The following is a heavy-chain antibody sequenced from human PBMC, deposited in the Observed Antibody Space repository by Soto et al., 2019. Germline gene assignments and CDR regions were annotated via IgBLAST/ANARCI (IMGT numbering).Heavy chain of an antibody. Sequence: GGSLRFSCAASGFTFSSYAMHWVRQAPGKGLEWVAVISYDGSNKYYADSVKGRFTISRDNSKNTLYLQMNSLRAEDTAVYYCARDTEGIEVVPAAPGGDWGQGTLVTVSS. CDR2: ISYDGSNK. CDR3: ARDTEGIEVVPAAPGGD. D-gene: IGHD2-2*01. CDR1: GFTFSSYA. J-gene: IGHJ4*02. V-gene: IGHV3-30-3*01.